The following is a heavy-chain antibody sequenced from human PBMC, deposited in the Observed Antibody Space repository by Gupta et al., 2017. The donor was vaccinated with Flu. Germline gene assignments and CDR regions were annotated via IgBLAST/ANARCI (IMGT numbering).Heavy chain of an antibody. CDR3: ARGRGCSSTSCYWFDP. CDR1: GGSFSGYY. V-gene: IGHV4-34*01. J-gene: IGHJ5*02. CDR2: INHSGST. Sequence: QVQLQQWGAGLLKPSETLSLTCAVYGGSFSGYYWSWIRQPPGKGLEWIGEINHSGSTNYNPSLKSRVTISVDTSKNQFSLKLSSVTAADTAVYYCARGRGCSSTSCYWFDPWGQGTLVTVSS. D-gene: IGHD2-2*01.